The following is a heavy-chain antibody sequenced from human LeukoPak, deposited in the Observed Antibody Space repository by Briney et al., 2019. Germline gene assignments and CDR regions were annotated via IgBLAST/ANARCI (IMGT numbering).Heavy chain of an antibody. CDR2: ISYGGSNQ. V-gene: IGHV3-30*18. CDR3: AKAHTVTTLYWCDP. CDR1: GFTFSSYG. D-gene: IGHD4-17*01. J-gene: IGHJ5*02. Sequence: GGSLRLSCAASGFTFSSYGMHWVRQAPGKGLEWVAVISYGGSNQYYADSVKGRFTISRDNSKNTLYLQMNSLRGADTAVYYCAKAHTVTTLYWCDPWGQGTLVTVSS.